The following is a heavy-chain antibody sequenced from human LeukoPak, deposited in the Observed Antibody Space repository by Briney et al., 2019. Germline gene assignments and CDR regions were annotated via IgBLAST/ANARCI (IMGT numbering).Heavy chain of an antibody. CDR1: GYTFTSNY. CDR2: IIPIFGTA. J-gene: IGHJ4*02. V-gene: IGHV1-69*13. Sequence: ASVKVSCKASGYTFTSNYIHWVRQAPGQGLEWMGGIIPIFGTANYAQKFQGRVTITADESTSTAYMELSSLRSEDTAVYYCASGRAGIAVAPHDYWGQETLVTVSS. D-gene: IGHD6-19*01. CDR3: ASGRAGIAVAPHDY.